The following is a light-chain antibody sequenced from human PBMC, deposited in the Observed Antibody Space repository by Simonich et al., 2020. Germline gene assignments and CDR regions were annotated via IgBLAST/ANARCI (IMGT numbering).Light chain of an antibody. CDR3: QQYNNWPPYT. V-gene: IGKV3-15*01. CDR1: QSVSSN. J-gene: IGKJ2*01. Sequence: EIVMTQSPATLSVSPGETATLSCRASQSVSSNLAWYQQKPGQAPRLLIYGASTRATSIPARFSGSGSGTEFTLTISSLQSEDFAGYYCQQYNNWPPYTFGQGTKLEIK. CDR2: GAS.